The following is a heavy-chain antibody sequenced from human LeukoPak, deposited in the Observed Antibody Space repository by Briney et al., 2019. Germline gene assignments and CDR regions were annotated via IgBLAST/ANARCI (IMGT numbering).Heavy chain of an antibody. CDR2: IYPGDSGT. Sequence: GESLKISCKGSGYSFTSYWIGWVRQMPGKGLEWMGIIYPGDSGTRYSPSFQGQVTISADKSISTAYLQWSSLKASDTAMYYCARHPIRYSSSWYTDYWGQGTLVTVSS. D-gene: IGHD6-13*01. J-gene: IGHJ4*02. CDR1: GYSFTSYW. CDR3: ARHPIRYSSSWYTDY. V-gene: IGHV5-51*01.